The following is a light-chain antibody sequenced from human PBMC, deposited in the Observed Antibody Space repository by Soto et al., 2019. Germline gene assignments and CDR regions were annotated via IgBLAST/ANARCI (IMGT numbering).Light chain of an antibody. CDR3: QQYGTSPWT. CDR1: QSINSNY. CDR2: GAS. Sequence: EIVLTQSPGTLSLSPGERATLSCRASQSINSNYLAWYQQKPGQAPGLLISGASSRATGIPDRFSGSGSGTDFTLTISRLEPEDFAVYYCQQYGTSPWTFGQGTKVDIK. V-gene: IGKV3-20*01. J-gene: IGKJ1*01.